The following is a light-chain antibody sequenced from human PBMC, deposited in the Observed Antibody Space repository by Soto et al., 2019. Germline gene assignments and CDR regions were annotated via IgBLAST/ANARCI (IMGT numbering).Light chain of an antibody. CDR3: CSYAGSSTLYV. J-gene: IGLJ1*01. CDR2: EVS. CDR1: SSDVGGYNL. Sequence: QSVLTQPASVSGSPGQSITISCTGTSSDVGGYNLVSWYQQHPGKAPKLMIYEVSKRPSGVSNRFSGSKSGNTASLTLSGRQAEDEADYYCCSYAGSSTLYVFGTGTKVTAL. V-gene: IGLV2-23*02.